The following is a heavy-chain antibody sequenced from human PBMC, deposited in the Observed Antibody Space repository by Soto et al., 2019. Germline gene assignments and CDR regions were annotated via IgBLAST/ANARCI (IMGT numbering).Heavy chain of an antibody. V-gene: IGHV1-3*01. D-gene: IGHD2-8*01. CDR2: IHPAKGNT. CDR1: GYTFTNYA. J-gene: IGHJ6*02. Sequence: ASVKVSCKASGYTFTNYAIHWVRQAPGQRLEWMGWIHPAKGNTKYSQRFQGRVTITSDTSASTAYMEVSSLRSEDTAVYYCAPGVYCTNGVCYGPANHYFPYGMAFWGQGPTVTVSS. CDR3: APGVYCTNGVCYGPANHYFPYGMAF.